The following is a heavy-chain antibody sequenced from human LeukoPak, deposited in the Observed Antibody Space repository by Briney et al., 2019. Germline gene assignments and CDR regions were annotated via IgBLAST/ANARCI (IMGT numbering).Heavy chain of an antibody. V-gene: IGHV3-23*01. Sequence: GGSLRLSCAASGFTFSSYAMSWVRQAPGKGLEWVSAISGSGGSTYYADSVKGRFTISRDNSKSTLYLQMNSLRAEDTAVYYCATYSSSWYYYYYYMDVWGKGTTVTVSS. J-gene: IGHJ6*03. CDR2: ISGSGGST. D-gene: IGHD6-13*01. CDR3: ATYSSSWYYYYYYMDV. CDR1: GFTFSSYA.